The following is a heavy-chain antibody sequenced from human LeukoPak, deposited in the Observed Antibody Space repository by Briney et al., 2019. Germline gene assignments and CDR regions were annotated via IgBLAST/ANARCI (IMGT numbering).Heavy chain of an antibody. V-gene: IGHV1-46*01. Sequence: ASVKVSCEASGYTFTSYYLHWVRQAPGQGLEWMGIINPSGGSTSYAQKFQGRVTMTRDTSTSTAYMELRSLRSDDTAVYYCARDPIAAAGIDYWGQGTLVTVSS. CDR1: GYTFTSYY. CDR3: ARDPIAAAGIDY. D-gene: IGHD6-13*01. CDR2: INPSGGST. J-gene: IGHJ4*02.